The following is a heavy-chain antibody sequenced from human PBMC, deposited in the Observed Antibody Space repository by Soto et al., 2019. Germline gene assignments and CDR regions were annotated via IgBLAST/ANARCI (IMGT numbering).Heavy chain of an antibody. CDR1: GGSITSNSYF. CDR2: ISYSGST. D-gene: IGHD6-19*01. Sequence: PSETLSLTCTVSGGSITSNSYFWVWIRQPPGKGLEWIASISYSGSTYYNPSLKSRVSISVDTSKNQFSLKLTSVTAADTAVYYCASLFTSGWYKLDYWGQGTLVTVSS. CDR3: ASLFTSGWYKLDY. V-gene: IGHV4-39*01. J-gene: IGHJ4*02.